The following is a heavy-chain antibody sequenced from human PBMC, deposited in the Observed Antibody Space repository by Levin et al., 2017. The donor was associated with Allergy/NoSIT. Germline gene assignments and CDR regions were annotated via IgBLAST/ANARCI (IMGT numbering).Heavy chain of an antibody. V-gene: IGHV3-9*01. J-gene: IGHJ3*02. Sequence: SLKISCAASGFTFDDYAMHWVRQAPGKGLEWVSGISWNSGSIGYADSVKGRFTISRDNAKNSLYLQMNSLRTEDTALYYCARDNIGLPDAFDIWGQGTRVIV. CDR3: ARDNIGLPDAFDI. D-gene: IGHD3-10*01. CDR1: GFTFDDYA. CDR2: ISWNSGSI.